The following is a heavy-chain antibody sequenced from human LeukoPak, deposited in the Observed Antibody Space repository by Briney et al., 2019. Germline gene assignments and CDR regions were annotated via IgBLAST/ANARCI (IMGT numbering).Heavy chain of an antibody. V-gene: IGHV4-34*01. D-gene: IGHD5-18*01. Sequence: PSETLSLTCAVYGGSFSGYYWSWIRQPPGKGLEWIGEINHSGSTNYNPSLKSRVTISVDTSKNQFSLKLSSVTAADTAVYYCARGKGYCYGGQRGGSDYYYMDVWGKGTTVTVSS. CDR2: INHSGST. CDR3: ARGKGYCYGGQRGGSDYYYMDV. J-gene: IGHJ6*03. CDR1: GGSFSGYY.